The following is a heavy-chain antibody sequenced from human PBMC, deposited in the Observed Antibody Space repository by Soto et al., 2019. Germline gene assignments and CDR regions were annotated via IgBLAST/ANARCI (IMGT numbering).Heavy chain of an antibody. CDR1: GFTFSSYA. CDR2: ISYDGSNK. J-gene: IGHJ4*02. CDR3: ARDIPPGY. V-gene: IGHV3-30-3*01. Sequence: QVQLVESGGGVVQPGRSLRLSCAASGFTFSSYAMHWVRQAPGKGLEWVAVISYDGSNKYYADSVKGRFTISRDNSKNTLYLQMNSLRAEDTAVYYCARDIPPGYWGQGTLVTVSS.